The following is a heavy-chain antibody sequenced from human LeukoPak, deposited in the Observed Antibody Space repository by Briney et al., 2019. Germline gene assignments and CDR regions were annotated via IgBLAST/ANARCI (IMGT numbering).Heavy chain of an antibody. CDR1: GGSISSYY. J-gene: IGHJ4*02. V-gene: IGHV4-59*01. CDR2: IYYSGST. CDR3: AGEYSSSSEGYYFDY. D-gene: IGHD6-6*01. Sequence: SETLSLTCTVSGGSISSYYWSWIRQPPGKGLEWIGYIYYSGSTNYNPSLKSRVTISVDTSKNQFSLKLSSVTAADTAVYYCAGEYSSSSEGYYFDYWDQGTLVTVSS.